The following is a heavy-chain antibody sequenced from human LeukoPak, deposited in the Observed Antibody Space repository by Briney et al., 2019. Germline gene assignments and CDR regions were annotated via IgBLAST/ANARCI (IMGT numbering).Heavy chain of an antibody. D-gene: IGHD3-10*01. CDR3: ARVFEGSYFDY. CDR1: GFTFSSYW. CDR2: IKQDGSEK. J-gene: IGHJ4*02. Sequence: PGGSLRLSCVASGFTFSSYWMSWVRQAPGKGLEWVANIKQDGSEKYYVDSLKGRFTISRDNAKNSLYLQMNSLRAEDTAVYYCARVFEGSYFDYWGQGTLVTVSS. V-gene: IGHV3-7*01.